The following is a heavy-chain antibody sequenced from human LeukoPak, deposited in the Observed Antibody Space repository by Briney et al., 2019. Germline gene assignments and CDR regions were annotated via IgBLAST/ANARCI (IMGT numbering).Heavy chain of an antibody. CDR2: IYYSGST. CDR3: ARSRGSYYGGAFDI. J-gene: IGHJ3*02. Sequence: SQTLSLTCAVSGGSFSSGTYSWSWIRQPPGKGLEWIGYIYYSGSTNYNPSLKSRVTISVDTSKNQFSLELSSVTAADTAVYYCARSRGSYYGGAFDIWGQGTMVTVSS. V-gene: IGHV4-61*01. CDR1: GGSFSSGTYS. D-gene: IGHD1-26*01.